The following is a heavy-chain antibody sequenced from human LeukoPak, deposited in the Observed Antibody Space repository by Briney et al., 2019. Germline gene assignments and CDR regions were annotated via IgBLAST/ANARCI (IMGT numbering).Heavy chain of an antibody. CDR3: ARGVSGTGPDI. V-gene: IGHV3-74*01. CDR2: IKTDGSST. D-gene: IGHD5/OR15-5a*01. CDR1: GFTLSSYW. Sequence: GGSLRLFCAASGFTLSSYWMHWVRQAPGKGLVWVSRIKTDGSSTDYADSVKGRFTISRDNPKNTMYLQMNSLRAEDTAVYYCARGVSGTGPDIWGLGTMVTVSS. J-gene: IGHJ3*02.